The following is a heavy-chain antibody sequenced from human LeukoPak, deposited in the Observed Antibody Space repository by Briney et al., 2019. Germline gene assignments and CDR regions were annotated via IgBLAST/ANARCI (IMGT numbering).Heavy chain of an antibody. V-gene: IGHV1-2*02. J-gene: IGHJ4*02. CDR2: INPNSGGT. CDR1: GYTFTGYY. Sequence: APVKVSCKASGYTFTGYYMHWARQAPGQGLEWMGWINPNSGGTNYAQKFQGRVTMTRDTSISTAYMELSRLRSDDTAVYYCARASSSGWYPRYYFDYWGQGTLVTVSS. CDR3: ARASSSGWYPRYYFDY. D-gene: IGHD6-19*01.